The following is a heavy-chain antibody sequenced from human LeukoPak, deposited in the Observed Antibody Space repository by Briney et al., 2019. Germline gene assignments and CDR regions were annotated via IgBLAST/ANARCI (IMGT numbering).Heavy chain of an antibody. D-gene: IGHD3-9*01. CDR2: IFYSGST. J-gene: IGHJ5*02. CDR1: GGSISNYY. V-gene: IGHV4-59*01. Sequence: SETLSLTCTVSGGSISNYYWSWIRQPPGKGLEWIGYIFYSGSTNYNPSLKSRVTMSVDTSRNQFSLKLSSVTAEDTAVYYCAREQNPYDILTGYPNWFDPWGQGTLVTVSS. CDR3: AREQNPYDILTGYPNWFDP.